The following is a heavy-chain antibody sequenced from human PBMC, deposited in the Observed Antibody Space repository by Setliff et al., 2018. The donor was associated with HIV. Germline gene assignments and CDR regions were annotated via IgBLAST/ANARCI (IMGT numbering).Heavy chain of an antibody. D-gene: IGHD3-22*01. J-gene: IGHJ5*02. V-gene: IGHV4-39*01. CDR1: GGSISSSSYY. CDR3: ARHALSRGVVVVIPNWFDP. Sequence: LSLTCTVSGGSISSSSYYWGWIRQPPGKGLEWIGSIYYSGSTYYNPSLKSRVTISVDTSKNQFSLKLSSVTAADTAVYYCARHALSRGVVVVIPNWFDPWGQGTLVTVSS. CDR2: IYYSGST.